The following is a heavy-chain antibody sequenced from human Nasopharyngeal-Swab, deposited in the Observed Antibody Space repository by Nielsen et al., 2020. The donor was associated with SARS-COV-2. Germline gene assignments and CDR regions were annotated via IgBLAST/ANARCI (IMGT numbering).Heavy chain of an antibody. CDR2: IKSKTDGGTT. CDR3: TTDLRSAGLTKNRLLLWFGELRRTNWFDP. V-gene: IGHV3-15*01. D-gene: IGHD3-10*01. J-gene: IGHJ5*02. Sequence: WIRQPPGKGLEWVGRIKSKTDGGTTAYAAPVKGRFTISRDDSKNTLYLQMNSLRTEDTAVYYCTTDLRSAGLTKNRLLLWFGELRRTNWFDPWGQGTLVTVSS.